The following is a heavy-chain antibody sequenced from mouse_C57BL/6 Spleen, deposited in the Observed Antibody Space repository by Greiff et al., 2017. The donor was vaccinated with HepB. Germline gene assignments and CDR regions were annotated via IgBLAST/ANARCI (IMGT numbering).Heavy chain of an antibody. CDR2: IYPGDGDT. CDR1: GYAFSSSW. J-gene: IGHJ4*01. Sequence: QVQLQQSGPELVKPGASVKISCKASGYAFSSSWMNWVKQRPGKGLEWIGRIYPGDGDTNYNGKFKGKATLTADKSSSTAYMQLSSLTSEDSAVYFCARRVYYGSSSYYYAMDYWGQGTSVTVSS. V-gene: IGHV1-82*01. CDR3: ARRVYYGSSSYYYAMDY. D-gene: IGHD1-1*01.